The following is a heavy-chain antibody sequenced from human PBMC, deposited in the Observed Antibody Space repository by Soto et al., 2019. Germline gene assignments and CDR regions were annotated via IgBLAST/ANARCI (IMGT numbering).Heavy chain of an antibody. CDR2: ISYDGSNK. CDR1: GFTFSSYA. J-gene: IGHJ4*02. D-gene: IGHD5-18*01. Sequence: GGFLRLSCAASGFTFSSYAMHWVRQAPGKGLEWVAVISYDGSNKYYADSVKGRFTISRDNSKNTLYLQMNSLRAEDTAVYYCARSATATYFDYWGQGTLVTVSS. V-gene: IGHV3-30-3*01. CDR3: ARSATATYFDY.